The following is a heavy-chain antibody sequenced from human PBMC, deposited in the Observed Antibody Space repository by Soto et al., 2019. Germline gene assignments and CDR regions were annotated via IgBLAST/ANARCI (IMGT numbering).Heavy chain of an antibody. Sequence: QVQLVQSGAEVKKPGSSVKVSCKASGGTFSSYAISWVRQAPGQGLEWMGGIIPIFGTANYAQKFQGRVTITADEYTSTAYMELSRLRSEDTAVYYCARVFSWYSGIYYAYYYYYGMDVWGQGTTVTVSS. CDR3: ARVFSWYSGIYYAYYYYYGMDV. D-gene: IGHD1-26*01. V-gene: IGHV1-69*01. CDR1: GGTFSSYA. J-gene: IGHJ6*02. CDR2: IIPIFGTA.